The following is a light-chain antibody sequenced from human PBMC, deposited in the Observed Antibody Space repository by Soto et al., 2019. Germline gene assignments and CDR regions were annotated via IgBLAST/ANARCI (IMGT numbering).Light chain of an antibody. CDR2: NNN. Sequence: QSVLTQPPSASGIPGQRVTISCSGSSSNIGSNTVNWYQQLPGTAPKLLIYNNNQRPSGVPDRFSGSKSGTSASLAISGLQSEDEADYHCAGWDDSLNGVVFGGGTKVPS. J-gene: IGLJ2*01. V-gene: IGLV1-44*01. CDR3: AGWDDSLNGVV. CDR1: SSNIGSNT.